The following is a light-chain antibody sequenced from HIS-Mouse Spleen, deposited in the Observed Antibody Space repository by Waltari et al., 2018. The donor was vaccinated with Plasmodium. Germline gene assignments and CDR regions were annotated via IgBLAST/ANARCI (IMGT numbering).Light chain of an antibody. Sequence: SYELTQPPSVSVSPGQTASITCSGDKLGDKYACWYQQKPGQSPVLVIYQDSKRPSGIPERFSGSHSGNPATLTISGTQAMDEADYYCQAWDSSTDYVFGTGTKVTVL. V-gene: IGLV3-1*01. J-gene: IGLJ1*01. CDR3: QAWDSSTDYV. CDR1: KLGDKY. CDR2: QDS.